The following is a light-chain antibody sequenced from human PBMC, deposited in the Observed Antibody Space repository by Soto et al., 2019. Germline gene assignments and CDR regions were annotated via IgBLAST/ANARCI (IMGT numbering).Light chain of an antibody. V-gene: IGLV2-14*01. Sequence: QSSLTQPASVSGSPGHSITISCTGTSSDVGLFNYVSWYQQHPGRAPKLLIYEVTNRPAGVSNRFSGSKSGNTASLTISGLQAEEEADSYCSSYTSSSTLVFGSGTKVTVL. CDR2: EVT. CDR1: SSDVGLFNY. CDR3: SSYTSSSTLV. J-gene: IGLJ1*01.